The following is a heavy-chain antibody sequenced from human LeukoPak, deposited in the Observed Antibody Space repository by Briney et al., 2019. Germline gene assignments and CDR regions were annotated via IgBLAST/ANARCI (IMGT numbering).Heavy chain of an antibody. CDR1: GDSIGRINYY. CDR3: ARLLRVGYCSTTSCNWFDP. V-gene: IGHV4-39*07. CDR2: MSYSGHT. D-gene: IGHD2-2*03. Sequence: AETLSLTCTISGDSIGRINYYWGWIRQPPGKGLEWIVRMSYSGHTYYNPSLKSRVTISVDTSKNQFSLKLSSVTAADTAVYYCARLLRVGYCSTTSCNWFDPWGQGTLVTVSS. J-gene: IGHJ5*02.